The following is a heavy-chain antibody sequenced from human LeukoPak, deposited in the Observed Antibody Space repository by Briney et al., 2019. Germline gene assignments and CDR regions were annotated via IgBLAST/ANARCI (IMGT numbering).Heavy chain of an antibody. J-gene: IGHJ3*01. CDR2: ISYSGNT. Sequence: SETLSLTCTVSGGSISSSFYYWGWIRQPPGKGLEWIGTISYSGNTDYNPSLRSRVAVSVDTSNNQFSLRLSSVTAADTAVYHCARHCCTGPSKRVFDFWGQGTMVTVSS. CDR1: GGSISSSFYY. D-gene: IGHD2-8*02. V-gene: IGHV4-39*01. CDR3: ARHCCTGPSKRVFDF.